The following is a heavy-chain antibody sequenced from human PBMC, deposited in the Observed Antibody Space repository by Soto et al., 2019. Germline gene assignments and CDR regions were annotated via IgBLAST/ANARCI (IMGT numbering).Heavy chain of an antibody. V-gene: IGHV3-9*01. CDR2: ISWNSGNI. J-gene: IGHJ4*02. Sequence: GGSLRLSCAASGFTFDDYAMHWVRQAPGKGLEWVSGISWNSGNIGYADSVKGRFTISRDNAKNSLYLQMNSLRAEDTALYYCAKYATHYYDSRGGFDYWGQGTLVPVSS. CDR1: GFTFDDYA. D-gene: IGHD3-22*01. CDR3: AKYATHYYDSRGGFDY.